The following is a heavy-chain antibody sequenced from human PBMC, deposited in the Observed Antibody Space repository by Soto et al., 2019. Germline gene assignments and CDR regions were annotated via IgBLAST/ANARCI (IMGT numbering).Heavy chain of an antibody. V-gene: IGHV3-23*01. Sequence: GGSLRLSCAASGFTFNSYAMTWVRQAPGKGLEWVSAISGSGGSTYYADSVKGRFTISRDNSKNTLYLQMNCLRAEDTAVYYCANFGYSRRPYRTFDSCGHGIMGTFSS. CDR3: ANFGYSRRPYRTFDS. CDR1: GFTFNSYA. J-gene: IGHJ4*01. D-gene: IGHD6-13*01. CDR2: ISGSGGST.